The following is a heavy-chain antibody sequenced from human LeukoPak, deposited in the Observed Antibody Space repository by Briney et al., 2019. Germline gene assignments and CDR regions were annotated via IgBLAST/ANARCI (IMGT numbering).Heavy chain of an antibody. CDR2: IYSDGTT. J-gene: IGHJ5*02. CDR3: ARGLPNWFDP. CDR1: GFTVSSCY. Sequence: GGSLRLSCAASGFTVSSCYMTWVRQPPGKGLEWVSVIYSDGTTYYADSVKGRFSISRDNSKNTLYLQMNSLRAEDTAVYYCARGLPNWFDPWGQGSLVTVSS. V-gene: IGHV3-53*01.